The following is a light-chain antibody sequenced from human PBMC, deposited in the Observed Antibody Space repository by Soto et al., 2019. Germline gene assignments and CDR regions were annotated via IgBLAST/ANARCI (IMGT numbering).Light chain of an antibody. J-gene: IGKJ5*01. CDR1: QSLLYNSTSKTY. V-gene: IGKV4-1*01. Sequence: DIVMTQSPDSLAVSMGERATINCKSSQSLLYNSTSKTYLFCFQRRPGXPXTLLIYWASTRESGVPDRFSGTGSGTDFTLTISSLQAEDVAIYYCQQYYTDPTFGRGTRLEIK. CDR3: QQYYTDPT. CDR2: WAS.